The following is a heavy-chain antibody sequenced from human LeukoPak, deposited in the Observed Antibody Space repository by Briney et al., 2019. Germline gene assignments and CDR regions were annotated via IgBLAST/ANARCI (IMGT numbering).Heavy chain of an antibody. J-gene: IGHJ4*02. CDR2: ISDDGSNK. D-gene: IGHD6-13*01. V-gene: IGHV3-30*18. Sequence: PGRTLRLSCAASGFTFSSYGMHWVRQAPGNGLEWVAVISDDGSNKYSADSVKGRFTISRDNSKNTLYLQMNSLRAEDTAVYYCAKDRAASLDYWGQGTLVTVSS. CDR1: GFTFSSYG. CDR3: AKDRAASLDY.